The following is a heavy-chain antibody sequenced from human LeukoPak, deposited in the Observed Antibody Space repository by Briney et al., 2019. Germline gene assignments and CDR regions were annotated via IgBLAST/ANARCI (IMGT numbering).Heavy chain of an antibody. CDR2: INHSGST. V-gene: IGHV4-34*01. J-gene: IGHJ6*03. Sequence: SETLSLTCAVYGGSFTDYYWTWIRQPPGKGLEWIGEINHSGSTNYSPSLNSRVTISVDTSKNQFSLKMTSVTAADTAIYYCARSRVGTTSGHYYYMYVWGKGTTVIVSS. D-gene: IGHD1-1*01. CDR3: ARSRVGTTSGHYYYMYV. CDR1: GGSFTDYY.